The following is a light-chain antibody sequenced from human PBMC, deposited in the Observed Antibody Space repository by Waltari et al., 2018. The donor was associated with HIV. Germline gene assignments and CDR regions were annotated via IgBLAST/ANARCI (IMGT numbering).Light chain of an antibody. CDR2: AAS. J-gene: IGKJ2*01. CDR1: QSISSY. CDR3: QQSYSAPET. Sequence: DIQMTQSPSSLSPSLGHRLTITSQASQSISSYLNWYQQKPGKAPKLLIHAASRLPSGVPSRLSGSGSGTDFTLTINSLQPEDFATYYCQQSYSAPETFGQGTKLEI. V-gene: IGKV1-39*01.